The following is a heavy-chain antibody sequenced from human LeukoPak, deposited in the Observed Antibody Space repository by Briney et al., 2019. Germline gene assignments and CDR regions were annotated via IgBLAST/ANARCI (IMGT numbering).Heavy chain of an antibody. CDR1: GGSFSGYY. V-gene: IGHV4-34*01. Sequence: SETLSLTCAVYGGSFSGYYWSWIRQPPGKGLERIGEINHSGSTNYNPSLKSRVTISVDTSKNQFSLKLSSVTAADTAVYYCASSGYSSGWGYAFDIWGQGTMVTVSS. CDR2: INHSGST. J-gene: IGHJ3*02. CDR3: ASSGYSSGWGYAFDI. D-gene: IGHD6-19*01.